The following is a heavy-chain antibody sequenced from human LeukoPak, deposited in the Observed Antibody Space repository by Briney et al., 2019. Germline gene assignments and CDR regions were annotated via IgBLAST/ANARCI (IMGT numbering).Heavy chain of an antibody. D-gene: IGHD1-20*01. CDR3: ARDPPSYNWNDWKAFDI. V-gene: IGHV4-61*02. J-gene: IGHJ3*02. CDR2: IYTSGST. Sequence: SQTLSLTCTVSGGSISSGSYYWSWIRQPAGKGLEWIGRIYTSGSTNYNPSLKSRVTISVDTSKNQFSLKLSSVTAADTAVYYCARDPPSYNWNDWKAFDIWGQGTMVTVSS. CDR1: GGSISSGSYY.